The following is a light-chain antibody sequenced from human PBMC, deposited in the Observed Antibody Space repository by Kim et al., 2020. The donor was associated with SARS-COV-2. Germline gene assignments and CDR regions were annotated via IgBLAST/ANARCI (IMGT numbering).Light chain of an antibody. V-gene: IGKV1-16*01. J-gene: IGKJ4*01. CDR2: AAY. CDR3: QQYDSFPFT. CDR1: QDINNY. Sequence: SASVGDRVTITCRASQDINNYLAWFQQRPGKAPKSLIFAAYKLQSGVPSRFSGSGSGTDYTLTISSLLPEDFATYYCQQYDSFPFTFGGGTKVDIK.